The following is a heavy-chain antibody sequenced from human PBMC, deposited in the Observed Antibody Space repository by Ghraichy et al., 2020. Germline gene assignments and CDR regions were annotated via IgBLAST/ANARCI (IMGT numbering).Heavy chain of an antibody. V-gene: IGHV3-13*04. CDR2: INSAGDT. CDR1: GFIFSIYD. J-gene: IGHJ6*02. CDR3: ARGLWVGDV. D-gene: IGHD3-10*01. Sequence: LSLTCTASGFIFSIYDMHWVRQATGKGLEWVATINSAGDTYHSDSVKGRFTISREKAKNSLYLQLNSLRAGDTAVYYCARGLWVGDVWGQGTTVTVSS.